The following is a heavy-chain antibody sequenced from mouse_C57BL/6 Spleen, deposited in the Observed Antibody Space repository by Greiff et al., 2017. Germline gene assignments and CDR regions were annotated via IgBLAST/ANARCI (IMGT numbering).Heavy chain of an antibody. V-gene: IGHV5-4*01. D-gene: IGHD3-1*01. CDR3: AREGATSYFDY. CDR1: GFTFSSYA. CDR2: ISDGGSYT. Sequence: EVQVVESGGGLVKPGGSLKLSCAASGFTFSSYAMSWVRQTPEKRLEWVATISDGGSYTYYPDNVKGRFTISRDNAKNNLYLQMSHLKSEDTAMYYGAREGATSYFDYWGQGTTLTVSS. J-gene: IGHJ2*01.